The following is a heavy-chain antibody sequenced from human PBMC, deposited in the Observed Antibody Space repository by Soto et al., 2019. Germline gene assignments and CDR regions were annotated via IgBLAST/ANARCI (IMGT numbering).Heavy chain of an antibody. D-gene: IGHD6-19*01. V-gene: IGHV3-30*18. Sequence: WSLTLSCAASGWTFISFSVDAVPQDPGKGLEGVAVISYDGSNKYYADSVKGRFTISRDNSKNTLYLQMNSLRAEDTAVYYCAKDRGYRSGWYAFDYRGEGPLVTVSS. CDR1: GWTFISFS. CDR3: AKDRGYRSGWYAFDY. CDR2: ISYDGSNK. J-gene: IGHJ4*02.